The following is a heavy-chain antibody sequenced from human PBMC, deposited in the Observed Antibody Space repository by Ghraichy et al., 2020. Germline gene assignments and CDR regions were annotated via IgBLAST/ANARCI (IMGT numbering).Heavy chain of an antibody. CDR3: ARGRGYDILTGHYYYGMDV. V-gene: IGHV1-8*01. CDR1: GYTFTSYD. Sequence: ASVKVSCKASGYTFTSYDINWVRQATGQGLEWMGWMNPNSGNTGYAQKFQGRVTMTRNTSISTAYMELSSLRSEDTAVYYCARGRGYDILTGHYYYGMDVWGQGTTVTVSS. J-gene: IGHJ6*02. D-gene: IGHD3-9*01. CDR2: MNPNSGNT.